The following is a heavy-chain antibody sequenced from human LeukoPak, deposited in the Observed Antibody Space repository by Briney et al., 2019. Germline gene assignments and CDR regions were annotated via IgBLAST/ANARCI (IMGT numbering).Heavy chain of an antibody. V-gene: IGHV3-48*01. CDR1: GFTFSSYW. CDR2: ISSSSSTI. CDR3: ARMVGSYYGYFDY. Sequence: PGGSLRLSCAASGFTFSSYWMSWARQAPGKGLEWVSYISSSSSTIYYADSVKGRFTISRDNAKNSLYLQMNSLRAEDTAVYYCARMVGSYYGYFDYWGQGTLVTVSS. J-gene: IGHJ4*02. D-gene: IGHD1-26*01.